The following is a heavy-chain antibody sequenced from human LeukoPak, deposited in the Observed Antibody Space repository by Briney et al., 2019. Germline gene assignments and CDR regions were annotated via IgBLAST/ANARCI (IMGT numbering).Heavy chain of an antibody. V-gene: IGHV4-59*01. CDR3: ARETTLTGYSSGLGFNY. J-gene: IGHJ4*02. D-gene: IGHD6-19*01. CDR2: IHYSGST. Sequence: SETLSLTCTVSGGSISSYYWSWIRQPPGKGLEWIGYIHYSGSTNYNPSLKSRVTMSVDSSKNQFSLKLTSVTAADTAVYYCARETTLTGYSSGLGFNYWGQGTLVTVSS. CDR1: GGSISSYY.